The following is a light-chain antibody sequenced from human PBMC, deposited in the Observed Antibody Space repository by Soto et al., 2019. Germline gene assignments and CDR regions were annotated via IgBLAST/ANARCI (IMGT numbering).Light chain of an antibody. CDR2: EVS. CDR1: DNDVGRYDY. V-gene: IGLV2-14*01. CDR3: SSYTSSSTLGV. Sequence: QSALTQPPSASGSPGMSVTLSCSGTDNDVGRYDYVSWYQQHPGKAPKLMIYEVSNRPSGVSNRFSGSKSGNTASLTISGLQAEDEADYYCSSYTSSSTLGVFGGGTKLTVL. J-gene: IGLJ3*02.